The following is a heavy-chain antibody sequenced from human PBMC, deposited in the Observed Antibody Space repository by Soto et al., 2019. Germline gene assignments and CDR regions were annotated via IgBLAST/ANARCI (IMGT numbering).Heavy chain of an antibody. CDR3: ARARGYGDYVSDY. Sequence: GGSLRLSCAASGFTFSSYWMSWVRQAPGKGLEWVANIKQDGSEKYYVDSVKGRFTISRDNAKNSLYLQMNSLRAEDTAVYYCARARGYGDYVSDYWGQGTLVTVSS. V-gene: IGHV3-7*01. J-gene: IGHJ4*02. CDR1: GFTFSSYW. D-gene: IGHD4-17*01. CDR2: IKQDGSEK.